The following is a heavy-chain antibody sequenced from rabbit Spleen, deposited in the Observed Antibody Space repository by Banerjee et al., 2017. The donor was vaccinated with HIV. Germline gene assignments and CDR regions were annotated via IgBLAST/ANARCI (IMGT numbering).Heavy chain of an antibody. D-gene: IGHD1-1*01. Sequence: QEQLVESGGGLVKPGASLTLTCKASGFSFSNKAVMCWVRQAPGKGLEWIACINAVTGKAVYATWAKGRFTISRTSSTTVTLRMTSLTAADRATYFCARDLVGVIGWNFYLWGPGTLVTVS. CDR2: INAVTGKA. J-gene: IGHJ4*01. CDR3: ARDLVGVIGWNFYL. CDR1: GFSFSNKAV. V-gene: IGHV1S45*01.